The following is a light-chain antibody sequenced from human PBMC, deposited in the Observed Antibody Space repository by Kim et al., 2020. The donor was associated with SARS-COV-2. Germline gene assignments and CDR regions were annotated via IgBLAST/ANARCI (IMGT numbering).Light chain of an antibody. CDR2: GKN. J-gene: IGLJ1*01. CDR3: NSRDSSGNHHV. CDR1: SLRSYY. V-gene: IGLV3-19*01. Sequence: SSELTPDPAVSVALGQTVRITCQGDSLRSYYASWYQQKPGQAPVLVIYGKNNRPSGIPDRFSGSSSGNTASLTITGAQAEDEADYYCNSRDSSGNHHVFGTGTKVTVL.